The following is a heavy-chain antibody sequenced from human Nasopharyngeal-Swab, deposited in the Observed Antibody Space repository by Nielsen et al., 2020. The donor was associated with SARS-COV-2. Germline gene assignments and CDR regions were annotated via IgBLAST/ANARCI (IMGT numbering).Heavy chain of an antibody. Sequence: ASVKVSCKASGYTFTSYDINWVRQATGQGLEWMGWMNPNSGNTGYAQKFQGRVTMTRNTSISTAYMELSSLRSEDTAVYYCRVVPAAMWYYYYGMDVWGQGTTVTVSS. CDR2: MNPNSGNT. D-gene: IGHD2-2*01. CDR3: RVVPAAMWYYYYGMDV. V-gene: IGHV1-8*01. CDR1: GYTFTSYD. J-gene: IGHJ6*02.